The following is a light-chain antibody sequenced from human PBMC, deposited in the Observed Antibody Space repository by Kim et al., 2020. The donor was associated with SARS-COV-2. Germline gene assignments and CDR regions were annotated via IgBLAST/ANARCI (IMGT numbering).Light chain of an antibody. CDR1: QSVSSNY. Sequence: EIVLTQSPGTLSLSPGERATLSCRASQSVSSNYLAWYQQQPGQAPRLLIYGASSRATGIPDRFSGSGSGTDFTLTISRLEPEDFAVYYCQQYGGSPYTFGQGTKLEI. J-gene: IGKJ2*01. CDR3: QQYGGSPYT. V-gene: IGKV3-20*01. CDR2: GAS.